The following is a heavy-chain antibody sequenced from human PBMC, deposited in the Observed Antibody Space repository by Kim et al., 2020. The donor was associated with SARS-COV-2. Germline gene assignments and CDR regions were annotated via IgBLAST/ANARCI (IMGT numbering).Heavy chain of an antibody. CDR2: LDGYSSSS. D-gene: IGHD6-6*01. J-gene: IGHJ4*02. CDR3: AKGSSSSRPYYFDH. Sequence: GGSLRLSCAASGFTFSGYVMSWVRQAPGKGLEWVSALDGYSSSSYYADSVTGRFTISRDNSKNTLYLQMNSLRAEDTALYYCAKGSSSSRPYYFDHWGQGTLVTVSS. CDR1: GFTFSGYV. V-gene: IGHV3-23*05.